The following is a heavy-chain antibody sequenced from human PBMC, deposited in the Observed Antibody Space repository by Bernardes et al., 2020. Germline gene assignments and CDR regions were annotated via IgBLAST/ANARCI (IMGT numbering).Heavy chain of an antibody. CDR1: GFTFSSSG. V-gene: IGHV3-33*01. D-gene: IGHD6-13*01. CDR2: IWYDGSNQ. CDR3: ARDRSSWDYYGMDV. Sequence: VGSLRLSCAASGFTFSSSGMHWARQAPGKGLAWVAVIWYDGSNQYYADSVKGRFTISRDNSKNTLYLQMNSLRVEDTAVYYCARDRSSWDYYGMDVWGQGTTVTVSS. J-gene: IGHJ6*02.